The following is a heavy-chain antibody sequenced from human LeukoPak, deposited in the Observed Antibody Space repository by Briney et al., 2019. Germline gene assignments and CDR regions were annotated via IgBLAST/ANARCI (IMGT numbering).Heavy chain of an antibody. D-gene: IGHD1-26*01. Sequence: GASVKVSCKASGYTFTSYGISWVRQAPGQGLEWMGWISAYNGNTNYAQKLQGRATMTTDTSTSTAYMELRSLRSDDTAVYYCARGGRWELPRPYAFDIWGQGTMVTVSS. CDR1: GYTFTSYG. CDR3: ARGGRWELPRPYAFDI. CDR2: ISAYNGNT. J-gene: IGHJ3*02. V-gene: IGHV1-18*01.